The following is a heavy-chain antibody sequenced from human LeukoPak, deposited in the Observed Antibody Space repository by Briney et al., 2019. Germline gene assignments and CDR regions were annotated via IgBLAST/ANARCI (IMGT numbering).Heavy chain of an antibody. J-gene: IGHJ3*02. CDR1: GYTFIVYY. CDR2: INPNSGGT. CDR3: ARGAGWYAFDI. Sequence: GASVKVSFKASGYTFIVYYIHWVRQAPGQGLEWMGWINPNSGGTNYAQKFQGRVTMTRDTSISTAYMERSRLRFDDTAVYYCARGAGWYAFDIWGQGTMVAASS. V-gene: IGHV1-2*02. D-gene: IGHD2-15*01.